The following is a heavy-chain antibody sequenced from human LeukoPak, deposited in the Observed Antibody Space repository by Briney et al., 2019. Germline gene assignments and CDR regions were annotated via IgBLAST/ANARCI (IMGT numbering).Heavy chain of an antibody. J-gene: IGHJ6*03. CDR1: GFTFSIYD. CDR2: ITTSGGST. Sequence: PGGSLGLSCAASGFTFSIYDMSWVRQAPGKGLEWVSSITTSGGSTFYADSVMGRFTISRDNSRNTLYLQMNSLSAEDTAVYYCAKRGNPTVGHHYLDVWGKGTTVSVSS. V-gene: IGHV3-23*01. CDR3: AKRGNPTVGHHYLDV. D-gene: IGHD1-1*01.